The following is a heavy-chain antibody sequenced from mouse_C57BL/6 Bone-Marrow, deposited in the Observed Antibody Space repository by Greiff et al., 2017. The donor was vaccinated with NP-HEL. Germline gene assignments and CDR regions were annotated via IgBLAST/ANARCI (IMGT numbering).Heavy chain of an antibody. CDR3: AREGAYYSNCAWFAY. D-gene: IGHD2-5*01. Sequence: QVQLQQPGAELVMPGASVKLSCKASGYTFTSYWMHWVKQRPGQGLEWIGEIDPSDSYTNYNQKFKGKSTLTVDKSSSTAYMQLSSLTSEDSAVYYCAREGAYYSNCAWFAYWGQGTLVTVS. CDR1: GYTFTSYW. V-gene: IGHV1-69*01. J-gene: IGHJ3*01. CDR2: IDPSDSYT.